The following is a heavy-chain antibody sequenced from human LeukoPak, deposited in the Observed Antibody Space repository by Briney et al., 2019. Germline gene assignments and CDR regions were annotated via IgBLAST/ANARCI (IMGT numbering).Heavy chain of an antibody. D-gene: IGHD2/OR15-2a*01. V-gene: IGHV4-34*12. CDR1: GGSFSGYY. J-gene: IGHJ4*02. CDR2: IIVTHSGKT. Sequence: SENLSLNCAVSGGSFSGYYWTWIRQPPGKGLEWIGQIIVTHSGKTIYNPSLKSRVTISVDTSKNQFSLNLSSVTAADTAVYYCARRLGSNFAYWSQGALVTVSS. CDR3: ARRLGSNFAY.